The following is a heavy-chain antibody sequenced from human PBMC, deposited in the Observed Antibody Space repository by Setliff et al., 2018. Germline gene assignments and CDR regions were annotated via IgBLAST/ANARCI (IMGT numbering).Heavy chain of an antibody. J-gene: IGHJ1*01. D-gene: IGHD2-21*02. V-gene: IGHV1-46*01. CDR1: GHTFTNNY. CDR3: ARAHCIGGYCYYGYFQY. Sequence: GASVKVSCKASGHTFTNNYIHWVRQAPGQGLEWLGLINPSGGYTNYAQKFQDRITLSRDTPTNTLYMELGSLRSEDTAVYFCARAHCIGGYCYYGYFQYWGQGTLVTVSS. CDR2: INPSGGYT.